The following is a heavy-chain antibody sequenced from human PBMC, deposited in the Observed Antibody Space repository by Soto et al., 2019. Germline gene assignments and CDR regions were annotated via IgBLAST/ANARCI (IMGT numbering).Heavy chain of an antibody. CDR3: ARVTYNWNDVGAFDI. Sequence: QVQLVESGGGLVKPGGSLRLSCAASGFTFSDYYMSWIRQAPGKGLEWVSYISSSGSTIYYADSVKGRFTISRDNAKKSLDRQMNSLRAEDTAVYYCARVTYNWNDVGAFDIWGQGTMVTVSS. D-gene: IGHD1-20*01. V-gene: IGHV3-11*01. CDR2: ISSSGSTI. CDR1: GFTFSDYY. J-gene: IGHJ3*02.